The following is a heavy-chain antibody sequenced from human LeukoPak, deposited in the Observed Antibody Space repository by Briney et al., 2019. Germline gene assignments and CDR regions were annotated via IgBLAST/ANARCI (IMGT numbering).Heavy chain of an antibody. CDR2: INSVGSST. J-gene: IGHJ3*02. V-gene: IGHV3-74*01. Sequence: GGSLRLSCTASGFIFSTYWMHWVRQAPGKGLVWVSRINSVGSSTNYADSVKGRFTISRDDAKNMLYLQMNSLRAEDTAVYYCARVRDYDYVWGRREDAFDIWGQGTMVTVSS. CDR1: GFIFSTYW. CDR3: ARVRDYDYVWGRREDAFDI. D-gene: IGHD3-16*01.